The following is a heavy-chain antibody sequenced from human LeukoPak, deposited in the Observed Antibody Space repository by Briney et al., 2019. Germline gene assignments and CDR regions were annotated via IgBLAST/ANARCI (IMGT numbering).Heavy chain of an antibody. CDR3: VRDGEGVAISVNYWFDP. CDR2: MNPNNGNT. CDR1: GFTFTSYD. J-gene: IGHJ5*02. D-gene: IGHD3-10*01. Sequence: ASVKVSCKASGFTFTSYDINWVRQASGQGLEWMGWMNPNNGNTGYAQKLQGRVTMTRDTSISTAYMELRGLRSEDTAVYYCVRDGEGVAISVNYWFDPWGQGTLVTVSS. V-gene: IGHV1-8*01.